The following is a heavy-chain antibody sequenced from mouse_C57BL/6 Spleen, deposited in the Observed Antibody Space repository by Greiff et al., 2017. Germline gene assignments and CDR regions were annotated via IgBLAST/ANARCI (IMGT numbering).Heavy chain of an antibody. CDR3: ARGRGLYYGNPFDY. J-gene: IGHJ2*01. CDR1: GYSFTDYN. V-gene: IGHV1-39*01. D-gene: IGHD2-1*01. CDR2: INPNYGTT. Sequence: EVKLMESGPELVKPGASVKISCKASGYSFTDYNMNWVKQSNGTSLEWIGVINPNYGTTSYNQKFKGKATLTVDQSSSTAYMQLNSLTSEDSAVYYGARGRGLYYGNPFDYWGQGTTLTVSS.